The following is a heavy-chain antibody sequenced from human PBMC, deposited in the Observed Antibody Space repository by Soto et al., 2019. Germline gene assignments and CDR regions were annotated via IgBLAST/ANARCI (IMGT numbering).Heavy chain of an antibody. J-gene: IGHJ4*02. CDR1: GLTIGNHI. V-gene: IGHV3-21*01. Sequence: SAGLTIGNHIMSWVRQAPGKGLEWVSSISSSSSYIYYADSVKGRFTISRDNAKNSLYLQMNSLRAEDTAVYYWARETGGHTWGQATLV. CDR2: ISSSSSYI. CDR3: ARETGGHT. D-gene: IGHD2-15*01.